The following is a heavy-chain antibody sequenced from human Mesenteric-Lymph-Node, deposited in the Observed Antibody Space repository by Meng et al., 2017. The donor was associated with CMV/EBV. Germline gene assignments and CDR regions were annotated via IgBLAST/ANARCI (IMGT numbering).Heavy chain of an antibody. CDR1: GYTFTDYY. V-gene: IGHV1-2*02. CDR2: INPKKGDT. Sequence: ASVKVSCKASGYTFTDYYMHWVRQAPGQGLEWMGGINPKKGDTNYAQKFQGIVTMTRDTSLNTAYLELSRLISDDTAVFYCARGRRSSSWYDAFDIWGQGTVVTVSS. CDR3: ARGRRSSSWYDAFDI. D-gene: IGHD6-13*01. J-gene: IGHJ3*02.